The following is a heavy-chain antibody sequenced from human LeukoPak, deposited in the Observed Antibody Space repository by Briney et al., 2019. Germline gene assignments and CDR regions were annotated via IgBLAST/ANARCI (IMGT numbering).Heavy chain of an antibody. Sequence: SETLSLTCTVSGGSISSSSYYWGWIRQPPGKGLEWIGSIYYSGSTYYNPSLKSRVTISVDTSKNQFSLKLSSVTAADTAVYYCARVLREYSSGWYDWFDPWGQGTLVTVSS. CDR2: IYYSGST. J-gene: IGHJ5*02. CDR3: ARVLREYSSGWYDWFDP. D-gene: IGHD6-19*01. V-gene: IGHV4-39*07. CDR1: GGSISSSSYY.